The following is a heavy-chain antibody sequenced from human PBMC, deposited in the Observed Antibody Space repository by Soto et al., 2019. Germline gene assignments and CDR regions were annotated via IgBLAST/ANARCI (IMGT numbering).Heavy chain of an antibody. J-gene: IGHJ4*02. CDR2: MNPNSGNT. CDR1: GYTFTSYV. CDR3: VGPWNKQ. V-gene: IGHV1-8*01. Sequence: ASVKVSCKASGYTFTSYVICWVRQAPGQGLEWMGWMNPNSGNTGYAQKFQGRVTMTRDTSISTAYMELSSLRSEDTAVYYCVGPWNKQWGQGTLVTVSS. D-gene: IGHD1-1*01.